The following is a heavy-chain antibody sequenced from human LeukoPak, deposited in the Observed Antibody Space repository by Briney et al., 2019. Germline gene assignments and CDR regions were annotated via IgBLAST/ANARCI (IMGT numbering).Heavy chain of an antibody. CDR1: GFTFDDYA. D-gene: IGHD6-19*01. V-gene: IGHV3-9*01. CDR3: AKDIRRIAVAAMGAAFDI. J-gene: IGHJ3*02. Sequence: GGSLRLSCAASGFTFDDYAMHWVRQAPGKGLEWVSGISWNSGSIGYADSVKGRFTISRDNAKNSLYLQMNSLRAEDTALYYCAKDIRRIAVAAMGAAFDIWGQGTMVTVSS. CDR2: ISWNSGSI.